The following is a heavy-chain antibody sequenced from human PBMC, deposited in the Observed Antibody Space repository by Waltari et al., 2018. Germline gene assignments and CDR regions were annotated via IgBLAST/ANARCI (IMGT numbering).Heavy chain of an antibody. CDR1: GYRCASHW. CDR3: ARSSTAAGDALDI. J-gene: IGHJ3*02. CDR2: IFPGDSDT. D-gene: IGHD6-13*01. V-gene: IGHV5-51*01. Sequence: EVQLVQSGAEVKKPGESLKIPWKGSGYRCASHWISWVRQMPGKGLEWMGFIFPGDSDTGYSPSSQGQVTTSADKSISTAYLQWSSLRASDTAMYYCARSSTAAGDALDIWGPGTMVTVSS.